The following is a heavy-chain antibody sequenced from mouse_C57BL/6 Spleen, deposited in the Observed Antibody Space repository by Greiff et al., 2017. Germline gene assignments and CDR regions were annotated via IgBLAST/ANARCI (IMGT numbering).Heavy chain of an antibody. Sequence: VQLQQSGAELVKPGASVKLSCKASGYTFTESTIHWVKQRSGQGLEWIGWVYPGSGSRKYHEKFKDKATLTADNSSSTVYLELSRLPSEDSAVYFCARHERGYYNAMDYWGQGTSVTVSS. CDR3: ARHERGYYNAMDY. V-gene: IGHV1-62-2*01. CDR1: GYTFTEST. D-gene: IGHD2-12*01. CDR2: VYPGSGSR. J-gene: IGHJ4*01.